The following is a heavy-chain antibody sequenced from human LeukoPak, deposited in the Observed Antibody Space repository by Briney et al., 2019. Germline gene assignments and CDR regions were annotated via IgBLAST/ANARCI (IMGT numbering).Heavy chain of an antibody. D-gene: IGHD1-1*01. J-gene: IGHJ4*02. CDR2: ISVSGGST. V-gene: IGHV3-23*01. CDR1: GFTFSSYG. CDR3: AKRFSLESKYYFDF. Sequence: GSLRLSCAASGFTFSSYGMSWVRQAPGRGLEWVSTISVSGGSTYYAGSVKGRFTISRDNSKNTLYLQMNSLRAEDTAVYYCAKRFSLESKYYFDFWGQGTLVTVSS.